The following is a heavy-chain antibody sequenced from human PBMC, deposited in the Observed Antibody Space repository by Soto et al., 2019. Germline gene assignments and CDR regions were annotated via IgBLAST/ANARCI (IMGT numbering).Heavy chain of an antibody. J-gene: IGHJ6*02. CDR3: AKGRAVIPAAKFYYGLDV. CDR1: GFRLNNYA. V-gene: IGHV3-23*01. D-gene: IGHD2-2*01. Sequence: GGSLRLSCAASGFRLNNYAMSWVRQAPGKGLEWVSAVSASGGTAYYADSVRGRFTISRDRSNNTLYLQMNSLRADDTAVYYCAKGRAVIPAAKFYYGLDVWGQGTTVTVFS. CDR2: VSASGGTA.